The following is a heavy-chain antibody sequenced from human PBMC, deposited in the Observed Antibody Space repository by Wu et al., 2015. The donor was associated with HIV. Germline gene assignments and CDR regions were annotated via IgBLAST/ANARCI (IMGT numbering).Heavy chain of an antibody. CDR1: GYTFTSYY. CDR3: ARVLAYCGGDCSDDAFDI. J-gene: IGHJ3*02. V-gene: IGHV1-46*01. D-gene: IGHD2-21*02. CDR2: INPSGGST. Sequence: QVQLVQSGAEVKKPGASVKVSCKASGYTFTSYYMHWVRQAPGQGLEWMGIINPSGGSTSYAQKFQGRVTMTRDTSTSTVYMELSSLRSEDTAVYYCARVLAYCGGDCSDDAFDIWGQGTMVTVSS.